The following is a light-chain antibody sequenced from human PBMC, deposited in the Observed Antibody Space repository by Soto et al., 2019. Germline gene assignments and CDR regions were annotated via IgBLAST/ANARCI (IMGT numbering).Light chain of an antibody. CDR1: QTVNSR. Sequence: EIVLTQSPATLSSSPGETATLSCRASQTVNSRLAWYQHKPCQAPRLLLYHTSNRATGIPARFSGSGSGTAFTLTISSLEPEDFAVYYCHQRQSWPRKFGQGTKVEIK. J-gene: IGKJ1*01. CDR2: HTS. V-gene: IGKV3-11*01. CDR3: HQRQSWPRK.